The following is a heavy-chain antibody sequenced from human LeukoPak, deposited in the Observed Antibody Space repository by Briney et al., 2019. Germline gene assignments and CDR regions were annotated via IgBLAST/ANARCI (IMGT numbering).Heavy chain of an antibody. D-gene: IGHD5-18*01. CDR3: ARINGYSYGYNGY. CDR2: ISYDGSSK. J-gene: IGHJ4*02. Sequence: GGSLRPPCGASGLTFSNYAMHWVRQAPGKGLEWVAVISYDGSSKYYADSVKGRFTISRDNSKNTLYLQMNSLRAEDTAVYYCARINGYSYGYNGYWGQGTLVTISS. V-gene: IGHV3-30-3*01. CDR1: GLTFSNYA.